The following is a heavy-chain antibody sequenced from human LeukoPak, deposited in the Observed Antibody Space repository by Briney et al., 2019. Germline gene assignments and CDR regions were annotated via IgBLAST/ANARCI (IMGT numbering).Heavy chain of an antibody. V-gene: IGHV3-23*01. CDR3: AKDGGLWVSAHWGDS. D-gene: IGHD7-27*01. Sequence: HPGGSLRLSCAASGFTFSSYTVSWVRQAPGKGLEWVSTITTSDGNTYYADSVKGRFTVSRDNSKNTLFLQMNSLRAEDTAVYYCAKDGGLWVSAHWGDSWGRGTLVTVSS. J-gene: IGHJ4*02. CDR1: GFTFSSYT. CDR2: ITTSDGNT.